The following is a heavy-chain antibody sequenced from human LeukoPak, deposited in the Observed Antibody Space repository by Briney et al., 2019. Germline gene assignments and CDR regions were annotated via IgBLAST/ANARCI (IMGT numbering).Heavy chain of an antibody. CDR2: ISINSSHT. Sequence: GGSLRLSCAASGFTFSSYRMNWVRQAPGKGQEWVSLISINSSHTYNADSVKGRFTISRDNAKNSLYLEMNSLRVEDTAVYYCARTRDGYNFGPFDCWGQGTLVTVSS. CDR1: GFTFSSYR. J-gene: IGHJ4*02. CDR3: ARTRDGYNFGPFDC. V-gene: IGHV3-21*01. D-gene: IGHD5-24*01.